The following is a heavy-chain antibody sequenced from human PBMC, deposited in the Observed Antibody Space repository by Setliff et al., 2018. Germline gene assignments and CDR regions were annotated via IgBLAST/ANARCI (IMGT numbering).Heavy chain of an antibody. CDR2: SYTSGST. Sequence: SETLSLTCTVSGGSISSGSYYWSWIRQPAGKGLEWIGRSYTSGSTNYNPPLKSRVTISVDTSKNQFSLKLSSVTAADTAVYYCARHPHYDSSGYRDYWGQGTLVTVSS. CDR3: ARHPHYDSSGYRDY. J-gene: IGHJ4*02. D-gene: IGHD3-22*01. V-gene: IGHV4-61*02. CDR1: GGSISSGSYY.